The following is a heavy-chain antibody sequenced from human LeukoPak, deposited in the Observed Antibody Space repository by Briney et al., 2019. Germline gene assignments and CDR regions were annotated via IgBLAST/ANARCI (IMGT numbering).Heavy chain of an antibody. V-gene: IGHV4-59*01. Sequence: SETLSLTCTVSGGSISSYYWSWIRQPPGKGLEWIGYIYYRGSTNYNPSLKSRVTISVDTSKNQFSLKLSSVTAADTAVYYCARGWDTMTRRRDLYFDYWGQGTLVTVSS. CDR3: ARGWDTMTRRRDLYFDY. CDR1: GGSISSYY. D-gene: IGHD3-22*01. CDR2: IYYRGST. J-gene: IGHJ4*02.